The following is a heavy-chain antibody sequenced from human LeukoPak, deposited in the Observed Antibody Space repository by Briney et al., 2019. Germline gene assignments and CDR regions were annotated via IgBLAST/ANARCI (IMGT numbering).Heavy chain of an antibody. D-gene: IGHD1-1*01. J-gene: IGHJ3*01. CDR2: VNPKSGGT. Sequence: ASVKVSCEASGYTFNAYYMHWVRQAPGQGLEWMGWVNPKSGGTNYAQRFQARVTMTRDTSISIVYMELSRLTSDDTAVYYCAREGITTGRTAGAFDVWGQGTLVTVSS. CDR3: AREGITTGRTAGAFDV. CDR1: GYTFNAYY. V-gene: IGHV1-2*02.